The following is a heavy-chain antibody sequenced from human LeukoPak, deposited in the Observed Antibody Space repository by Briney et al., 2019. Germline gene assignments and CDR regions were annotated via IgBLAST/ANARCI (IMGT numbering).Heavy chain of an antibody. CDR2: IYYSGST. V-gene: IGHV4-39*01. CDR1: GGSISNSGYY. CDR3: AKTYYYDPFDF. D-gene: IGHD3-22*01. Sequence: SETLSLTCTVSGGSISNSGYYWGWIRQPPGKGLEWIGNIYYSGSTHYNPSLKSRVTISVDTPKNQFSLKLSSVTAADTAVYYCAKTYYYDPFDFWGQGTLVTVSS. J-gene: IGHJ4*02.